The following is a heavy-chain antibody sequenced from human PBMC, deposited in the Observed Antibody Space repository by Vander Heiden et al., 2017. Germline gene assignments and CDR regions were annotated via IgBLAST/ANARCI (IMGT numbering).Heavy chain of an antibody. V-gene: IGHV3-30-3*01. D-gene: IGHD3-22*01. J-gene: IGHJ6*02. Sequence: QVQLVESGGGVVQTGRSLRLSCAASGLTFSSYATHGVRQAPGKGLEWVAVISYDGSNKSYADSVKGRFTISRDNSKNTLYLQMNSLRAEDTAVYYCARDFDSSGYYSYYYYYGMDVWGQGTTVTVSS. CDR2: ISYDGSNK. CDR3: ARDFDSSGYYSYYYYYGMDV. CDR1: GLTFSSYA.